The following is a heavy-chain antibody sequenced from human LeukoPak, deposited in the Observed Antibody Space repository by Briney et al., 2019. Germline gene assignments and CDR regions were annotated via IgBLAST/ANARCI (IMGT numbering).Heavy chain of an antibody. Sequence: GGSLGLSCAASGFTFSSYWMSWVRQAPGKGLEWVANIKQDGSEKYYVDPVKGRFTISRDNAKNSLYLQMNSLRAEDTAVYYCARDRRLALLPAAMGWFDPWGQGTLVTVSS. V-gene: IGHV3-7*01. CDR2: IKQDGSEK. CDR3: ARDRRLALLPAAMGWFDP. D-gene: IGHD2-2*01. CDR1: GFTFSSYW. J-gene: IGHJ5*02.